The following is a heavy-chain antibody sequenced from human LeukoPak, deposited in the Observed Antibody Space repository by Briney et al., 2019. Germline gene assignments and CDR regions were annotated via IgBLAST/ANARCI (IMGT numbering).Heavy chain of an antibody. CDR2: ISYDGSNK. J-gene: IGHJ4*02. CDR3: AKDGAPLIAVAGHLDY. Sequence: PGGSLRLSCAASGFTFSSYWMTWVRQAPGKGREWVAFISYDGSNKYYADSVKGRFTISRDNSKNTLYLQMNSLRTEDTAVYYCAKDGAPLIAVAGHLDYWGQGTLVTVSS. V-gene: IGHV3-30*18. CDR1: GFTFSSYW. D-gene: IGHD6-19*01.